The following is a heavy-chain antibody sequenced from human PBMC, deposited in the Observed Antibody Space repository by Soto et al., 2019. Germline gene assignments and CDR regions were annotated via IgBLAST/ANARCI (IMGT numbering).Heavy chain of an antibody. D-gene: IGHD3-3*01. J-gene: IGHJ6*03. CDR3: SRGSWDDVSGHYYMDV. Sequence: TLSLTCAISGDSVSSNSAGWNWVRQTPSRGLEWLGRTYYKSKWYYNSAVSVKSRITINPDTSKNQFSLQLNSVTPEDTAVYYCSRGSWDDVSGHYYMDVWGQGTTVTVS. CDR2: TYYKSKWYY. V-gene: IGHV6-1*01. CDR1: GDSVSSNSAG.